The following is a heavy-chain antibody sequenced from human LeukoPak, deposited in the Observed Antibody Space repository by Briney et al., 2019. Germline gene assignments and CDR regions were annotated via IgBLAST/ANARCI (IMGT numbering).Heavy chain of an antibody. V-gene: IGHV3-15*01. CDR1: GFTFSNAW. D-gene: IGHD3-3*01. Sequence: GGSLRLSCAASGFTFSNAWMSWVRQAPGEGLEWVGRIKSKTDGGTTDYAAPVKGRFTISRDDSKNTLYLQMNSLRAEDTAVYYCARVNHKLEWLLFPLGYWGQGTLVTVSS. CDR2: IKSKTDGGTT. J-gene: IGHJ4*02. CDR3: ARVNHKLEWLLFPLGY.